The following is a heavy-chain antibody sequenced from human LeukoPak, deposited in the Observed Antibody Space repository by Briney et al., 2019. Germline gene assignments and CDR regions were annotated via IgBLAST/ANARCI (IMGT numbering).Heavy chain of an antibody. CDR2: INPDGTST. CDR3: TRELPREVTLDY. D-gene: IGHD2-21*02. J-gene: IGHJ4*01. V-gene: IGHV3-74*01. CDR1: GFTFIAYG. Sequence: PGGSLRLSCAASGFTFIAYGMQWVRQAPGKGLVWVSRINPDGTSTSYADSVKGRFTVSRDNAKNTLYLQVNSLRAEDTAVYFCTRELPREVTLDYWAEEPWSPSPQ.